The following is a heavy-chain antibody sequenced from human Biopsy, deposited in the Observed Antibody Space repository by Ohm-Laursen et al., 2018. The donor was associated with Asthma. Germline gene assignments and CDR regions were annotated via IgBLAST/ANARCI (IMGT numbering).Heavy chain of an antibody. Sequence: GSSVKVSCKASGGSFSNFAFSWVRQAPGRGLEWMGTILTKFDITSYAEKFQGRVTITADKSTSTTYMELSRLRSEDTAVYYCARSYDTDSYPVLVLGYWGQGTLVTVSS. J-gene: IGHJ4*02. CDR2: ILTKFDIT. CDR3: ARSYDTDSYPVLVLGY. D-gene: IGHD3-22*01. V-gene: IGHV1-69*04. CDR1: GGSFSNFA.